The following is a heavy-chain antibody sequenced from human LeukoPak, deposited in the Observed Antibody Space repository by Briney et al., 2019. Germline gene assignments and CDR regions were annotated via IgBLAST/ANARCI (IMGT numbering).Heavy chain of an antibody. CDR3: AKDMAPSITMIVPPFHY. CDR1: GFTVDDYG. Sequence: PGRSLRLSWAASGFTVDDYGIDSGRQAPGDWLDWVSGISWNGGNIDYADSVKGPFTVCRDNARNSLYVQMNRRRLCDTAFYYCAKDMAPSITMIVPPFHYWAQGTLV. V-gene: IGHV3-9*01. CDR2: ISWNGGNI. J-gene: IGHJ4*02. D-gene: IGHD3-22*01.